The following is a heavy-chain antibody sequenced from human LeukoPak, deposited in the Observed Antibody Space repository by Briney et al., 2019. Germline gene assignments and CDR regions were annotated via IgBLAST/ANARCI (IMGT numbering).Heavy chain of an antibody. D-gene: IGHD2-15*01. CDR1: GFTFSTYW. CDR3: ARDIVVVVAADDAFDI. CDR2: ISSSSSYI. V-gene: IGHV3-21*01. J-gene: IGHJ3*02. Sequence: GGSLRLSCAASGFTFSTYWMHWVRQAPGKGLEWVSSISSSSSYIYYADSVKGRFTISRDNAKNSLYLQMNSLRADDTAVYYCARDIVVVVAADDAFDIWGQGTMVTVSS.